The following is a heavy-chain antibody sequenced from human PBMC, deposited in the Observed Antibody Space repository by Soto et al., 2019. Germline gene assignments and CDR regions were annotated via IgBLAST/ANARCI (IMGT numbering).Heavy chain of an antibody. CDR1: GFTFSSYA. D-gene: IGHD3-10*01. CDR3: AKLQGINMVRGVTFPFDY. Sequence: TGASLRHSCAASGFTFSSYAMSWGRQAPGKGLEWVSAISGSGGSRYYADSVKGRFTISRDNSKNTLYLKMNSLRADDTTVYYCAKLQGINMVRGVTFPFDYWGQGTLVTVSS. V-gene: IGHV3-23*01. J-gene: IGHJ4*02. CDR2: ISGSGGSR.